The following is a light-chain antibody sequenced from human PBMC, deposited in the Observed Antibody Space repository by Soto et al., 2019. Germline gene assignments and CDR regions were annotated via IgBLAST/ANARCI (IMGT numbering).Light chain of an antibody. CDR2: GAS. CDR1: QSVSSSY. CDR3: QQYGSSPTT. J-gene: IGKJ4*01. Sequence: EIMLTQSPGTLSLSPGERATLSCRASQSVSSSYLAWYRQKPGQAPRLLIYGASSRATGIPDRFSGSGSGTDFALTISRLEPEDFAVYYCQQYGSSPTTFGGGTKVDIK. V-gene: IGKV3-20*01.